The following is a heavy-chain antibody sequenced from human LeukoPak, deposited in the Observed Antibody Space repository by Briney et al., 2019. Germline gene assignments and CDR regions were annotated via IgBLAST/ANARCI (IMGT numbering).Heavy chain of an antibody. D-gene: IGHD3-9*01. Sequence: SETLSLTCTVSGGSISSSGYYWGWIRQPPGKGLEWIGNIYYSGSSYYNPSLKSRVTISGDTSKNQFSLKLSSVTAADTAVYYCARHSPILTGYYVGYWGQGTLVTVSS. CDR2: IYYSGSS. CDR3: ARHSPILTGYYVGY. J-gene: IGHJ4*02. V-gene: IGHV4-39*01. CDR1: GGSISSSGYY.